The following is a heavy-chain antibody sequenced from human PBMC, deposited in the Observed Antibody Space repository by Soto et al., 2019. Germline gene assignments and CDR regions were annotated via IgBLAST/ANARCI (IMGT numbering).Heavy chain of an antibody. CDR3: ARDRVVRGVIPNYYYYGMDV. CDR1: GGTFSSYA. CDR2: IIPIFGTA. Sequence: QVQLVQSGAAVKKPESSVKVSCKASGGTFSSYAISWVRQAPGQGLEWMGGIIPIFGTANYAQKFQGRVTITADESTSTAYMELSSLRSEDTAVYYCARDRVVRGVIPNYYYYGMDVWGQGTTVTVSS. V-gene: IGHV1-69*12. D-gene: IGHD3-10*01. J-gene: IGHJ6*02.